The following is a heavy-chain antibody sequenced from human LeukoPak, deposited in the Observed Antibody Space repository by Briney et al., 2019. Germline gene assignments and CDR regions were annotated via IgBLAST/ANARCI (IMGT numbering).Heavy chain of an antibody. V-gene: IGHV5-51*01. CDR1: GYGFISYW. D-gene: IGHD6-13*01. CDR2: MHPGGSDT. CDR3: ARKLSGSRWED. Sequence: GASLQTSSTGAGYGFISYWNGWGRRKPGKGGEWMGMMHPGGSDTRYSPSFKGQVTISVDKSTSTAYLQWSSLKASDTAMYYCARKLSGSRWEDWAQGTLVTVSS. J-gene: IGHJ4*02.